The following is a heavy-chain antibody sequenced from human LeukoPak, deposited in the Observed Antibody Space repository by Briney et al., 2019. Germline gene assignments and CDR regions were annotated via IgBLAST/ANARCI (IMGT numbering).Heavy chain of an antibody. CDR2: LSSSRSYI. V-gene: IGHV3-21*01. Sequence: PGGSLRLSCAASGFTFSSYAMNWVRQAPGKGLEWVSSLSSSRSYIYYADSVKGRFTISRDNAKNSLYLEMNSLRAGDTAVYYCARGSVLGYSSGWYRLEHFDYWGQGTLVTVSS. CDR1: GFTFSSYA. D-gene: IGHD6-19*01. CDR3: ARGSVLGYSSGWYRLEHFDY. J-gene: IGHJ4*02.